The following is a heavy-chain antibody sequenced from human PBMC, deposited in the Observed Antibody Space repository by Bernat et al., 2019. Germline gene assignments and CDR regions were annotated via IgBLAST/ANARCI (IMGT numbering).Heavy chain of an antibody. D-gene: IGHD3-22*01. CDR2: IYSGGST. Sequence: EVQLVESGGGLVQPGGSLRLSCAASGFTVSSNYMSWVRQAPGKGLEWVSVIYSGGSTYYADSVKGRFTISRHNSKNTLYLQMNSLRAEDTAVYYCATHPRGYDDSSGYSVPYYYGMDVWGQGTTVTVS. J-gene: IGHJ6*02. V-gene: IGHV3-53*04. CDR1: GFTVSSNY. CDR3: ATHPRGYDDSSGYSVPYYYGMDV.